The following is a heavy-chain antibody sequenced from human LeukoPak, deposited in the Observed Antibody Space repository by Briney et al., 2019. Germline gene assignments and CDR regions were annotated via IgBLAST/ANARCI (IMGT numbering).Heavy chain of an antibody. CDR1: GFTFSSYA. CDR2: ISGIGAGT. D-gene: IGHD1-7*01. J-gene: IGHJ4*02. Sequence: GGSLRLSCAASGFTFSSYAMSWVRQAPGKGLEWVSLISGIGAGTYYADSVKGRFTISRDNSENTLYLQMNSLRAEDTAVYYCARKGRGNYYFDYWGQGTLVTVSS. CDR3: ARKGRGNYYFDY. V-gene: IGHV3-23*01.